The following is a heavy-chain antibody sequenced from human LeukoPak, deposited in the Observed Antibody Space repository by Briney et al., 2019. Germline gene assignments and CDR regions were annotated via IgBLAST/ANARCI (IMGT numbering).Heavy chain of an antibody. V-gene: IGHV3-7*01. CDR3: ARGGSRRETSVVFDY. CDR1: GFTFSSYW. Sequence: PGGSLRLSCAASGFTFSSYWMNWVRQAPGKGLEWVANIKQDASDKYYVDSVKGRFTISRDNAKNSLYLQINSLRAEDTAIYYCARGGSRRETSVVFDYWGQGILVTASS. CDR2: IKQDASDK. D-gene: IGHD2-21*01. J-gene: IGHJ4*02.